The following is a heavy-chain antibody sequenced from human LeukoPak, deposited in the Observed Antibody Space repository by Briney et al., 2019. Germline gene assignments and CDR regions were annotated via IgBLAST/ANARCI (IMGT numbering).Heavy chain of an antibody. CDR3: ATYTHWVAGDV. CDR1: GFTFSSYS. J-gene: IGHJ6*02. D-gene: IGHD3-16*01. CDR2: MKQDGSEK. V-gene: IGHV3-7*01. Sequence: GGSLRLSCAASGFTFSSYSMNWVRQAPGKGLEWVANMKQDGSEKDYVDSVKGRFTISRDNARNSLYLQMGSLRAEDTAVYYCATYTHWVAGDVWGQGTTVTVSS.